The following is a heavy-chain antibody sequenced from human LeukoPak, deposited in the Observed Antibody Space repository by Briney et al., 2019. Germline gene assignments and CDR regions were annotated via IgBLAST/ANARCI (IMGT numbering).Heavy chain of an antibody. V-gene: IGHV4-59*01. CDR3: ARALGVGATRRYFDY. CDR2: IYYSGST. Sequence: SETLSLTCTVSGGSISSYYWSWIRQPPGKGLEWIGYIYYSGSTNYNPSLRSRVTISVDTSKNQFSLKLSSVTAADTAVYYCARALGVGATRRYFDYWGQGTLVTVSS. D-gene: IGHD1-26*01. J-gene: IGHJ4*02. CDR1: GGSISSYY.